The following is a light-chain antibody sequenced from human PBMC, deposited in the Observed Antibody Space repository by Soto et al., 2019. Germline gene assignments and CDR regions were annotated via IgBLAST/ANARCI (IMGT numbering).Light chain of an antibody. CDR1: QTVDTY. Sequence: VLTQSPDTLSLSPGATAILSCRASQTVDTYAAWYQLKPGQRPRLLIYGASSRALDIPDRFIVSGSGTNFTLTIHRLEPEDFAVYFCQHYASSPITFGQGTRLEIK. CDR2: GAS. J-gene: IGKJ5*01. V-gene: IGKV3-20*01. CDR3: QHYASSPIT.